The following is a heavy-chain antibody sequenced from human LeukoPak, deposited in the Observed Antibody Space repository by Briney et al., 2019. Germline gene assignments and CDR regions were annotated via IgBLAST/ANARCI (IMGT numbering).Heavy chain of an antibody. D-gene: IGHD1-20*01. CDR2: ISWDGGST. Sequence: GGSLRLSCAASGSTFDDYTMHWVRQAPGKGLEWVSLISWDGGSTYYADSVKGRFTISRDNSKNSLYLQMNSLRTEDTALYYCAKGTRYNWNDVAYYYGMDVWGQGTTVTVSS. J-gene: IGHJ6*02. CDR1: GSTFDDYT. V-gene: IGHV3-43*01. CDR3: AKGTRYNWNDVAYYYGMDV.